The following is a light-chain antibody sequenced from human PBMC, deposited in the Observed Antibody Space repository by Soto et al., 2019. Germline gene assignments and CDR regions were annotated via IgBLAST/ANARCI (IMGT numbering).Light chain of an antibody. CDR3: DTWDTNTQV. CDR1: SGHSSYI. J-gene: IGLJ2*01. CDR2: VEGSGNY. V-gene: IGLV4-60*03. Sequence: QLVLTQSSSASASLGSSVKLTCTLSSGHSSYIIAWHQQQTGKAPRFLMTVEGSGNYNKGSGVPDRVSGFSAGADRYLTISNLQSEDEATYYCDTWDTNTQVFGGGTKLTVL.